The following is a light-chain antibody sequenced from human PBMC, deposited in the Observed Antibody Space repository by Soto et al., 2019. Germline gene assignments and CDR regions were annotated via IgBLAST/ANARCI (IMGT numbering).Light chain of an antibody. CDR1: QSISDK. CDR3: QQYKSWPYT. Sequence: EIVSTQSPVTLSVSPGERVTLSFRASQSISDKSAWYQQKPVQAPRLLMFGASTRATGIPARFSGSGSGTDFTLTITGLQSDDFAVYYCQQYKSWPYTFGQG. CDR2: GAS. V-gene: IGKV3-15*01. J-gene: IGKJ2*01.